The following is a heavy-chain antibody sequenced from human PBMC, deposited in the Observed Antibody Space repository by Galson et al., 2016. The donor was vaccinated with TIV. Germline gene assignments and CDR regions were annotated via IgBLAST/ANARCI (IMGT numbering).Heavy chain of an antibody. CDR3: ARGAPSVFGVIMTLGY. Sequence: ISGDSVSSTSAAWNWIRQSPSRGLEWLGRTYYRSTWYNDYAASLKRRITINPDTSKNQFSLQLTSVTPEDAAVYYCARGAPSVFGVIMTLGYWGQGTLVTVSS. V-gene: IGHV6-1*01. CDR2: TYYRSTWYN. CDR1: GDSVSSTSAA. D-gene: IGHD3-3*01. J-gene: IGHJ4*02.